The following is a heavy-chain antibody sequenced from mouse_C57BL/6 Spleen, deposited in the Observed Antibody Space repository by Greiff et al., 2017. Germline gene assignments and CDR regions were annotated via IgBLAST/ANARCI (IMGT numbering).Heavy chain of an antibody. CDR1: GYTFTDYN. J-gene: IGHJ4*01. Sequence: EVQLQQSGPELVKPGASVKIPCKASGYTFTDYNMDWVKQSHGKSLEWIGDINPNNGGTIYNQKFKGKATLTVDKSSSTADMELRSLTSEDTAVYYCARRLGRAMDYWGQGTSVTVSS. D-gene: IGHD4-1*01. CDR3: ARRLGRAMDY. CDR2: INPNNGGT. V-gene: IGHV1-18*01.